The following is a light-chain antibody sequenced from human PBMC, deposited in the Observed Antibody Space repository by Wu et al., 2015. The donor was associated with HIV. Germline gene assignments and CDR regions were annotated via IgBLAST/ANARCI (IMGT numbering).Light chain of an antibody. CDR1: QMISSY. CDR3: TRELHVTPLT. J-gene: IGKJ4*01. V-gene: IGKV1-39*01. CDR2: AAS. Sequence: DIQMTQSPSSLSASVGDRVTITCRASQMISSYLNWYQQKPGKVPKLLIYAASNLQSGVPSRFSGSGSGTDFTLTISSLHPEDFATYYCTRELHVTPLTFGGGPRWRSN.